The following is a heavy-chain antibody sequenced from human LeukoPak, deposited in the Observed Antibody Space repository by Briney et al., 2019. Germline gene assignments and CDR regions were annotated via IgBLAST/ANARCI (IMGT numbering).Heavy chain of an antibody. J-gene: IGHJ4*02. CDR1: GFTVSSNY. CDR3: ARSSEN. Sequence: GGPLRLSCAASGFTVSSNYMSWVRQAPGKRLEWVSAIYSGGGTYYADSVKGRFTISRDNSNNMIYLQMNSLRAEDTAVYYCARSSENWGQGTLVTVSS. V-gene: IGHV3-53*01. CDR2: IYSGGGT.